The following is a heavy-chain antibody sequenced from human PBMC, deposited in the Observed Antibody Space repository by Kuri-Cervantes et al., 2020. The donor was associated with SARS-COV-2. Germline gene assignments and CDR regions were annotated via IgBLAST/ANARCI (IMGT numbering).Heavy chain of an antibody. Sequence: GGSLRLSCAASGFTFSSYSMNWVRQAPGKGLEWVSSISSSSYIYYADSVKGRFTISRDNAKNSLYLQMNSLRAEDTAVYYCARDFSSSVGFDYWGQGTLVTVSS. CDR3: ARDFSSSVGFDY. CDR1: GFTFSSYS. V-gene: IGHV3-21*01. J-gene: IGHJ4*02. D-gene: IGHD6-6*01. CDR2: ISSSSYI.